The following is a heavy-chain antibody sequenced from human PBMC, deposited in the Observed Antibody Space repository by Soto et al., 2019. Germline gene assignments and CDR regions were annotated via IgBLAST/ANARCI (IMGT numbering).Heavy chain of an antibody. J-gene: IGHJ4*02. CDR1: NGSISGFY. V-gene: IGHV4-59*12. D-gene: IGHD1-26*01. Sequence: PSETLSLTGSVSNGSISGFYWTWIRQPPGKILEWIGYIHYSGRTDYNPSPTSRATMSVDTSKNQFSLNLKSITAADTAVYYCVRVGVGIGNHFDSWGRGTLVTVSS. CDR3: VRVGVGIGNHFDS. CDR2: IHYSGRT.